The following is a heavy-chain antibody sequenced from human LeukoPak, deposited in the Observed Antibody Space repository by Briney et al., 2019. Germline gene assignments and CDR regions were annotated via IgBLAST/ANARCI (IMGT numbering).Heavy chain of an antibody. CDR2: IKQDGSEK. J-gene: IGHJ4*02. CDR3: ARGPYYYDPSGPGAFDY. Sequence: PGGSLRLSCAASGFTFSSYWMSWVRQAPGKGLEWVANIKQDGSEKYYVDSVKGRFTISRDNSKNTLYLQTNSLRAEDTAVYYCARGPYYYDPSGPGAFDYWGQGTLVTVSS. D-gene: IGHD3-22*01. V-gene: IGHV3-7*01. CDR1: GFTFSSYW.